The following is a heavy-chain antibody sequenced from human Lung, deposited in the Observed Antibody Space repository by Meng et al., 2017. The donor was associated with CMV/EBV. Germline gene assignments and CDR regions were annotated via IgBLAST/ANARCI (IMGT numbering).Heavy chain of an antibody. Sequence: VQRVHWGAVVKMAGAAVTVACDGSGVVFTSYAISWVRQATWEGLDYKEWIRSYNGNTNYARELQGRVTMNTDTSTSTAYMELRSLRFDETAVYYCARFYCSSTSCPHVLFDYWGQGTLVTVSS. J-gene: IGHJ4*02. CDR3: ARFYCSSTSCPHVLFDY. D-gene: IGHD2-2*01. V-gene: IGHV1-18*01. CDR2: IRSYNGNT. CDR1: GVVFTSYA.